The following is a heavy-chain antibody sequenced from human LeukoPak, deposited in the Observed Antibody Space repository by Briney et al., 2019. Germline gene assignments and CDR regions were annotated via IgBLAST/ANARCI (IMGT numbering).Heavy chain of an antibody. D-gene: IGHD3-3*01. CDR3: ARASTIFGGFDP. Sequence: SQTLSLTCTVSGGSTSSGSYYWSWIRQPAGKGLEWIGRIYTSGSTNYNPSLKSRVTISVDTSKNQFSLKLSSVTAADTAVYYCARASTIFGGFDPWGQGTLVTVSS. V-gene: IGHV4-61*02. CDR1: GGSTSSGSYY. J-gene: IGHJ5*02. CDR2: IYTSGST.